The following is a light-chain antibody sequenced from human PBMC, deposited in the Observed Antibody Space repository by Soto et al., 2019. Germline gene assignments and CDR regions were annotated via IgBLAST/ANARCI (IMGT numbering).Light chain of an antibody. Sequence: ENVLTQSPGTLSLSPGERATLSCRASQSVSDSYLAWYQQKPGQTPRLLIYATSGRATGIPDRFSGSGSGTDFTLTISRVEPADFAVYYCQQYVTSPPMYTFGQGTKLEIK. V-gene: IGKV3-20*01. CDR3: QQYVTSPPMYT. CDR1: QSVSDSY. J-gene: IGKJ2*01. CDR2: ATS.